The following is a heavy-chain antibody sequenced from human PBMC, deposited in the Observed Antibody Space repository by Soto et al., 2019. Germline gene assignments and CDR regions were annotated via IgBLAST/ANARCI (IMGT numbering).Heavy chain of an antibody. V-gene: IGHV2-5*02. CDR1: GVSLSTSGVG. CDR2: IYWDDDK. CDR3: AIRQRQQVDNGFYP. J-gene: IGHJ5*02. Sequence: QITLKESGPTLVKPTQTLTLTCTFSGVSLSTSGVGVGWIRQPPGKALEWLALIYWDDDKRYSPSLKTGLTITKDTSKNQVVLTITKKDPVDTATYYCAIRQRQQVDNGFYPWGQGNLVTVSS. D-gene: IGHD6-13*01.